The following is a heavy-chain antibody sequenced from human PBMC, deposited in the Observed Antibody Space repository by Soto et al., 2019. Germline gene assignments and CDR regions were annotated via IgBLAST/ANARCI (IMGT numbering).Heavy chain of an antibody. D-gene: IGHD3-22*01. V-gene: IGHV1-18*01. Sequence: ASVKVSCKASGYTFTTYGINWVRQAPGQGLEWMGWISGYNGNTDYAQKLQGRVTMTRDTSTSTAYMELSSLRSEDTAVYYCARGSNYDSSGFFDYWGQGTLVTVSS. CDR3: ARGSNYDSSGFFDY. CDR1: GYTFTTYG. CDR2: ISGYNGNT. J-gene: IGHJ4*02.